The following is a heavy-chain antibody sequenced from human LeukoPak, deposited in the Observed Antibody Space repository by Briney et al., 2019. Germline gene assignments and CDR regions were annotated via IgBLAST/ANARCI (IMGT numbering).Heavy chain of an antibody. D-gene: IGHD6-6*01. V-gene: IGHV3-21*01. CDR1: GFTFSSYN. J-gene: IGHJ3*02. Sequence: GGSLRLSCAASGFTFSSYNMNWVRQAPGKGLEWVSSISSSSNYIYYADSVKGRFTISRDNTKNSLYLQMNSLRAEDMAVYYCARCLPYSSSAHDAFDIWGQGTMVTVSS. CDR2: ISSSSNYI. CDR3: ARCLPYSSSAHDAFDI.